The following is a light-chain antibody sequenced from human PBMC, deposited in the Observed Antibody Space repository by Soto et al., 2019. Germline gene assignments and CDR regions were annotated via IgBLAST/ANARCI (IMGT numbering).Light chain of an antibody. Sequence: DIQMTQSPSSLSASVGDRVTITCRASQSISSYLNWYQQKAGLAPKLLIYAASSLQSGVPSRFSGSGSGADFTLIISSLQPDDSATYYCQQSYRTPTFGQGTRLEIK. CDR3: QQSYRTPT. CDR2: AAS. CDR1: QSISSY. V-gene: IGKV1-39*01. J-gene: IGKJ5*01.